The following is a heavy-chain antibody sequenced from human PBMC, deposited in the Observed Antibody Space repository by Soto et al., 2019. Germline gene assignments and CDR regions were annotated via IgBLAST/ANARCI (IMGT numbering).Heavy chain of an antibody. J-gene: IGHJ6*02. CDR1: GDSISSTGFY. D-gene: IGHD3-10*01. CDR2: VHYTGST. Sequence: SETLSLTCSVSGDSISSTGFYWSWIRQLPGKALEWIGYVHYTGSTSYNPSLKSRLVISLDASKNQFSLSLSSVTSADTAVYYCARDHRSLGDYYGIDVWGQGNTVTVSS. V-gene: IGHV4-31*03. CDR3: ARDHRSLGDYYGIDV.